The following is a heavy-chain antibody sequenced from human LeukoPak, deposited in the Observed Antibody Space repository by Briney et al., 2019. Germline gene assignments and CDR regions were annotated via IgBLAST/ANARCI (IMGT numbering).Heavy chain of an antibody. CDR3: ARDPEAYDYVWGSYRYYDY. V-gene: IGHV3-21*01. Sequence: GGSLRLSCAASGFTFSSYSMNWVRQAPGKGLEWVSSISSSRSYIYYADSVKGRFTISRDNAKNSLYLQMNSLRAEDTAVYYCARDPEAYDYVWGSYRYYDYWGQGTLVTVSS. CDR2: ISSSRSYI. J-gene: IGHJ4*02. CDR1: GFTFSSYS. D-gene: IGHD3-16*02.